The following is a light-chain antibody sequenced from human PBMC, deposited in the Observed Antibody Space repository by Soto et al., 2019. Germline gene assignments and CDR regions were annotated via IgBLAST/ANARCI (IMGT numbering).Light chain of an antibody. J-gene: IGLJ2*01. CDR2: LNSDGSH. Sequence: QLVLTQSPSASASLGASVKLTCTLSSGHSSYAIAWHQQQPEKGPRYLMKLNSDGSHSKGDGIPDRFSGSSSGAERYLTIPSLQSEDEADCCCKTGGTGILFGGGTKLTVL. V-gene: IGLV4-69*01. CDR3: KTGGTGIL. CDR1: SGHSSYA.